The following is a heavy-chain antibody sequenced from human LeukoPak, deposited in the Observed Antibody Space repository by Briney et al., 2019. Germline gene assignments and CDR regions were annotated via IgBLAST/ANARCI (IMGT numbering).Heavy chain of an antibody. CDR3: ARTAVAGVFDY. D-gene: IGHD6-19*01. V-gene: IGHV4-39*07. Sequence: SETLSLTCTVSGGSISSSSYYWGWIRQPPGKGLEWIGSIYYSGSTYYNPSLKSRVTISVDTSKNQFSLKLSSVTAADTAVYYCARTAVAGVFDYWGQGILVTVSS. CDR1: GGSISSSSYY. CDR2: IYYSGST. J-gene: IGHJ4*02.